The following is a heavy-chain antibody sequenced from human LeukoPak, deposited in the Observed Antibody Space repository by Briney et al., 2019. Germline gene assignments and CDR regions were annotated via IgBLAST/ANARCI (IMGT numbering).Heavy chain of an antibody. Sequence: GGSLRLSCAASGFTFDDYTMHWVRQAPGKGLEWVSLISWDGGSTYYADSVKGRFTISRDNGKNSLYLQMNSLRTEDTALYYCAKAQYDSSGYYVSGIDYWGQGTLVTVSS. V-gene: IGHV3-43*01. CDR2: ISWDGGST. CDR3: AKAQYDSSGYYVSGIDY. CDR1: GFTFDDYT. D-gene: IGHD3-22*01. J-gene: IGHJ4*02.